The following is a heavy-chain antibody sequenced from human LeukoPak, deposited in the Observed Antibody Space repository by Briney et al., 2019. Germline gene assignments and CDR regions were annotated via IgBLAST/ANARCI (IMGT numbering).Heavy chain of an antibody. V-gene: IGHV4-39*01. D-gene: IGHD3-16*01. CDR3: ARFFYYDASLPPY. Sequence: SETLSLTCSVSGGYISTSNYSWGWIRQPPGKGLEWIGTIYYSGRTYYNPSLQSRVTISLDTSQNQLSLQVRSVTVVDTAVYYCARFFYYDASLPPYWGQGTLVTVS. CDR2: IYYSGRT. CDR1: GGYISTSNYS. J-gene: IGHJ4*02.